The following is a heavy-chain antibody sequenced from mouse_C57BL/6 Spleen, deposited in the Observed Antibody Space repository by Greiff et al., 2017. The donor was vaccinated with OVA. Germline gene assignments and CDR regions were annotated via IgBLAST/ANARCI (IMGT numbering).Heavy chain of an antibody. J-gene: IGHJ2*01. CDR2: IYPGDGDT. D-gene: IGHD2-3*01. CDR3: AKEADGYYEEGFDY. CDR1: GYAFSSSW. Sequence: QVQLQQSGPELVKPGASVKISCKASGYAFSSSWMNWVKQRPGKGLEWIGRIYPGDGDTNYNGKFKGKATLTADKSSSTAYMQLSSLTSEDSAVYFCAKEADGYYEEGFDYWGQGTTLTVSS. V-gene: IGHV1-82*01.